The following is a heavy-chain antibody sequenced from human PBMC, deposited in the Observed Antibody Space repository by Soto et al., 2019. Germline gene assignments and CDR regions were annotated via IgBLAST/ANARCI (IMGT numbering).Heavy chain of an antibody. CDR2: ISAYNGNT. V-gene: IGHV1-18*01. Sequence: QVPLVQSGAEVKKPGASVKVSCKASGYTFTSYGISWVRQAPGQGLEWMGWISAYNGNTNYAQKLQGRVTMTTDTSTSTAYMELRSLRSDDTAVYYCARVRSHYILLHNFDYWGQGTLVTVSS. D-gene: IGHD1-26*01. J-gene: IGHJ4*02. CDR3: ARVRSHYILLHNFDY. CDR1: GYTFTSYG.